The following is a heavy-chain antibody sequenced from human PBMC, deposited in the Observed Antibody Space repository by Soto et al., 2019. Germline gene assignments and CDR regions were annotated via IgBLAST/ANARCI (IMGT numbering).Heavy chain of an antibody. Sequence: SETLSLTCTVSGGSISSSSYYWGWIRQPRGKGLEWIGSIYYSGSTYYNPSLKSRVTVSLDTSQSQFSLRLSSVTAADTAVYYCARLPGWYYYMDVWGKGTTVTVSS. CDR2: IYYSGST. V-gene: IGHV4-39*01. CDR1: GGSISSSSYY. J-gene: IGHJ6*03. CDR3: ARLPGWYYYMDV.